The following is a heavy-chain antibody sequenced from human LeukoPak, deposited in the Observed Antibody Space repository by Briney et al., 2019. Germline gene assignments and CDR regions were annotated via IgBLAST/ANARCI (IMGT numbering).Heavy chain of an antibody. D-gene: IGHD6-19*01. CDR1: GSSVSNHW. Sequence: PSETLSLTCTVSGSSVSNHWWIWIRQPAGKGLEWIGRISSRGYTNYNPSLKSRVAMSVDTSKNQSSLKLNSVTAADTAVYYCVRTMTREWGGWYDNDYWGRGTLVTVSS. J-gene: IGHJ4*03. V-gene: IGHV4-4*07. CDR2: ISSRGYT. CDR3: VRTMTREWGGWYDNDY.